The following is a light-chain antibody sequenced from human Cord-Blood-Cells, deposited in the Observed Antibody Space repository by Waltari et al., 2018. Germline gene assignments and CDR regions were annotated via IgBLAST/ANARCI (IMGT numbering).Light chain of an antibody. Sequence: QSALTQPASVSGSPGQSITISCTGTSSAVGGYNYVPWYQHHPGKAPKLMIYDVSNRPSGVSNRFSGSKSGNTASLTISGLQAEDEADYYCSSYTSSSTYVFGTGTKVTVL. CDR3: SSYTSSSTYV. CDR2: DVS. CDR1: SSAVGGYNY. V-gene: IGLV2-14*03. J-gene: IGLJ1*01.